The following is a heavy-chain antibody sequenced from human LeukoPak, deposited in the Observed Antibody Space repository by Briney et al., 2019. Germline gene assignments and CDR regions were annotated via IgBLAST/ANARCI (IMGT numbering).Heavy chain of an antibody. J-gene: IGHJ6*02. V-gene: IGHV4-59*01. CDR2: IYYSGST. CDR1: GGSISSYY. Sequence: PSQTLSLTCTVSGGSISSYYWSWIRQPPGKGLEWIGYIYYSGSTNYNPSLKSRVTISVDTSKNQFSLKLSSVTAADTAVYYCAGDQVDYYYGMDVWGQGTTVTVSS. CDR3: AGDQVDYYYGMDV.